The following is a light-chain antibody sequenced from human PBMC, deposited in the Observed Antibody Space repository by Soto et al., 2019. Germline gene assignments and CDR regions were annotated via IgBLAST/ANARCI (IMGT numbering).Light chain of an antibody. J-gene: IGKJ5*01. Sequence: EIVMTQSRSTLSVSPGERATLSCRASQSIRSNLAWYQQKPGQAPRLLIYGASTRATGIPARFSGSGSGTEFTLTISSLQSEDFAVYYCQQYNNWSLTFGQGTRLEIK. CDR1: QSIRSN. V-gene: IGKV3-15*01. CDR2: GAS. CDR3: QQYNNWSLT.